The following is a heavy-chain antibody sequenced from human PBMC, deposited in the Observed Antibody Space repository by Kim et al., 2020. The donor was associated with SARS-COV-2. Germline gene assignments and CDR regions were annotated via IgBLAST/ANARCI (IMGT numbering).Heavy chain of an antibody. CDR3: ARDRGYSYGEKFGYFDY. CDR2: IYHSGST. V-gene: IGHV4-4*02. D-gene: IGHD5-18*01. J-gene: IGHJ4*02. CDR1: GGSISSSNW. Sequence: SETLSLTCAVSGGSISSSNWWSWVRQPPGKGLEWIGEIYHSGSTNYNPSLKSRVTISVDKSKNQFSLKLSSVTAADTAVYYCARDRGYSYGEKFGYFDYWGQGTLVTVSS.